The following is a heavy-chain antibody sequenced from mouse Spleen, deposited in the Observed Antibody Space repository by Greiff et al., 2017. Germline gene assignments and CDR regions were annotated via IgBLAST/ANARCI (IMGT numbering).Heavy chain of an antibody. CDR2: SRNKANDYTT. Sequence: EVKVVESGGGLVQSGRSLRLSCATSGFTFSDFYMEWVRQAPGKGLEWIAASRNKANDYTTEYSASVKGRFIVSRDTSQSILYLQMNALRAEDTAIYYCARDGSLPDYYAMDYWGQGTSVTVSS. CDR3: ARDGSLPDYYAMDY. J-gene: IGHJ4*01. D-gene: IGHD2-10*01. V-gene: IGHV7-1*01. CDR1: GFTFSDFY.